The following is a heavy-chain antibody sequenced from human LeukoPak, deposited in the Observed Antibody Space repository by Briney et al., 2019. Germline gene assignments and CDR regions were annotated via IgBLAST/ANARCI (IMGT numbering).Heavy chain of an antibody. CDR3: ARNGDYSSTRTFDY. V-gene: IGHV1-69*05. Sequence: SVKVSCKASGGTFSSYDISWVRQAPGHGLEWMGGIIPIFGTANYAQKFQGRATITTDESTSTAYMELSSLRSEDTAVYYCARNGDYSSTRTFDYWGQGTLVTVSS. J-gene: IGHJ4*02. CDR2: IIPIFGTA. CDR1: GGTFSSYD. D-gene: IGHD4-17*01.